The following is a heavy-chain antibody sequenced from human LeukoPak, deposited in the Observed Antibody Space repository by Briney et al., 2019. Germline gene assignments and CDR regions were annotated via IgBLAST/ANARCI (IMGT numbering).Heavy chain of an antibody. Sequence: GESLKISFKGSGNSFTSYWIGWVRQMPGKGLEWMGIIYPGDSDTGYSPSFQGQVTISADKSISTAYLQWSSLKASDTAMYYCARPGRDRGLSFDYWGQGTLVTVSS. V-gene: IGHV5-51*01. CDR1: GNSFTSYW. CDR3: ARPGRDRGLSFDY. CDR2: IYPGDSDT. D-gene: IGHD2-15*01. J-gene: IGHJ4*02.